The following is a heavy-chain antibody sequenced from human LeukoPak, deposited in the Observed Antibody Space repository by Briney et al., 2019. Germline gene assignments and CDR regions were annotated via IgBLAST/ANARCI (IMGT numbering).Heavy chain of an antibody. D-gene: IGHD2-15*01. CDR1: GFTFSSYE. Sequence: GGSLRLSCAASGFTFSSYEMNWVRQAPGKGLEWVSYISSSGSTIYYADSVKGRFTISRDNSKNTLYLQMNSLRAEDTAVYYCAKSGYCSGGSCQFDYWGQGTLVTVSS. CDR3: AKSGYCSGGSCQFDY. V-gene: IGHV3-48*03. CDR2: ISSSGSTI. J-gene: IGHJ4*02.